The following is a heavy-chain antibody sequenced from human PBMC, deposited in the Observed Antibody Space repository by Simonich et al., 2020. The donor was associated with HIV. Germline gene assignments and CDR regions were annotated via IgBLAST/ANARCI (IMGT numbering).Heavy chain of an antibody. D-gene: IGHD6-6*01. CDR2: ISWNGGSI. V-gene: IGHV3-9*03. CDR1: GFTFDDYD. Sequence: EVQLVESGGGLVQPGRSLRLSCAASGFTFDDYDMHWVRQAPGKGLGWISGISWNGGSIGYADSVKGRFTISRDNAKNSLYLQMNSLRAEDMALYYCAKDRYSSSSGSFDYWGQGTLVTVSS. J-gene: IGHJ4*02. CDR3: AKDRYSSSSGSFDY.